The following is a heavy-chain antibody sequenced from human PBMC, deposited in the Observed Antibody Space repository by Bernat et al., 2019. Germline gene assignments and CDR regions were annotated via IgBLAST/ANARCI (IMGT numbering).Heavy chain of an antibody. CDR1: TFISYA. J-gene: IGHJ4*01. CDR3: ARVGGNYLYYFDY. D-gene: IGHD3-16*01. V-gene: IGHV3-7*01. Sequence: TFISYAMHLFRQAPGKWLYCLSNIKQDVSEKRYVDSVKGRFTISRDNAKNSVYLQMNSLRAEDTAVYYCARVGGNYLYYFDY. CDR2: IKQDVSEK.